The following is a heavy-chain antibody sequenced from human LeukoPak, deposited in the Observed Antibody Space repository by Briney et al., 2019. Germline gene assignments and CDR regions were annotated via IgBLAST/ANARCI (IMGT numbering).Heavy chain of an antibody. V-gene: IGHV4-39*07. CDR3: ARVFGLRVGRAREDY. J-gene: IGHJ4*02. CDR2: IYYSGST. D-gene: IGHD4-17*01. Sequence: PSETLSLTCTVSGGSISSSSYYWGWIRQPPGKGLEWIGSIYYSGSTYYNPSLKSRVTISVDTSKNQFSLKLSSVTAADTAVYYCARVFGLRVGRAREDYWGQGTLVTVSS. CDR1: GGSISSSSYY.